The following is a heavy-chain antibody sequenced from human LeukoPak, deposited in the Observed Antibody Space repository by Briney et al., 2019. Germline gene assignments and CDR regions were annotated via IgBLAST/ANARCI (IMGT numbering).Heavy chain of an antibody. J-gene: IGHJ3*02. CDR3: ARDRNDAFDI. CDR1: GFTFGNNK. D-gene: IGHD1-14*01. CDR2: ISSSGSTI. Sequence: PGGPLNLSGPAPGFTFGNNKLAGIPRPPGKGLEWVSYISSSGSTIYYADSVKGRFTISRDNAKNSLYLQMNSLRAEDTAVYYCARDRNDAFDIWGQGTMVTVSS. V-gene: IGHV3-11*04.